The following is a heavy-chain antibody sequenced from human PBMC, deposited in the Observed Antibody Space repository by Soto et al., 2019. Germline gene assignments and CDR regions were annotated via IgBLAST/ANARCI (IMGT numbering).Heavy chain of an antibody. CDR2: IYNGGST. Sequence: SETLSLTCTVSGGSISSANYCWSWIRQSPDKGLEWIGHIYNGGSTYNNPSLKSRVTISVDTSKNQFSLKLSSVTAADTAVYYCAREKKYSSRFQHWGQGTPVTVSS. J-gene: IGHJ1*01. D-gene: IGHD6-13*01. CDR1: GGSISSANYC. CDR3: AREKKYSSRFQH. V-gene: IGHV4-39*07.